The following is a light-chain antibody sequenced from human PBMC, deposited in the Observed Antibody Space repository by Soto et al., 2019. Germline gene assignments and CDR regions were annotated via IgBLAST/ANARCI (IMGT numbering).Light chain of an antibody. J-gene: IGKJ1*01. V-gene: IGKV1-5*03. CDR2: KAS. Sequence: DIQMTQSPSTLSASVGDRVTITCRASQSISTWLAWYQQEPGKAPKLLIHKASSLQSGVPSRFSGSGSGTDFTLTISSLHPDDFATYYCQHYNSYSPTFGQGTKVDIK. CDR1: QSISTW. CDR3: QHYNSYSPT.